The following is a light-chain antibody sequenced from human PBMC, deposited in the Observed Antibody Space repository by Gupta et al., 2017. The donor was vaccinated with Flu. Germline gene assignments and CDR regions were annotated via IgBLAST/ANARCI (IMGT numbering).Light chain of an antibody. CDR1: QSLSSW. CDR3: QQYNSYPYT. CDR2: KAS. Sequence: DIQMTQSPSTLSASVGDRVTITCRASQSLSSWLAWYQQKPGKAPNLLIYKASNLESGVPSRFSGSGSGTEFTLTISSLQPDDFATYYCQQYNSYPYTFGQGTKLEIK. J-gene: IGKJ2*01. V-gene: IGKV1-5*03.